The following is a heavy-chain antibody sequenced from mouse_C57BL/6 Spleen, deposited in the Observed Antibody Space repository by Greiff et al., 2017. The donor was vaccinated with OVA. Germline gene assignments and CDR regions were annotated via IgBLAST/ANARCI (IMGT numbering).Heavy chain of an antibody. CDR1: GYAFSSSW. Sequence: VQLQQSGPELVKPGASVKISCKASGYAFSSSWMNWVKQRPGKGLEWIGRIYPGDGDTNYNGKFTGKATLTADKSSSTAYMQLSSLTSEDSAVYFCARDYFYCFDYWGQGTTLTVSS. D-gene: IGHD1-1*02. CDR2: IYPGDGDT. CDR3: ARDYFYCFDY. V-gene: IGHV1-82*01. J-gene: IGHJ2*01.